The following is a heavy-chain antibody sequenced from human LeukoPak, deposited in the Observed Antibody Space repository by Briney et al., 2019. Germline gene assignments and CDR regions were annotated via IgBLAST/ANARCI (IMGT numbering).Heavy chain of an antibody. Sequence: GASVKVSCKASGYTFTGYFMHWMRQAPGQGLEWMAWINPNSGATNYAPKFQGRVTLTRDTSITTAYMELSRLRSDDTAVYYCARGSGYSSSSDWFDPWGQGTLVTVSS. CDR3: ARGSGYSSSSDWFDP. V-gene: IGHV1-2*02. J-gene: IGHJ5*02. D-gene: IGHD6-13*01. CDR2: INPNSGAT. CDR1: GYTFTGYF.